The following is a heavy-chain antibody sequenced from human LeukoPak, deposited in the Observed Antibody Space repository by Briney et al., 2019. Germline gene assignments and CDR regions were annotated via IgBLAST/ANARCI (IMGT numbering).Heavy chain of an antibody. J-gene: IGHJ4*02. Sequence: QSGGSLRLSCAASGFKFSGYDMNWVRQAPGKGLEWVAIISGSGGSESYADSVKGRFIISRDNYKNTLYLQMNSLRAEDTAVYYCAKDRYDRDSSGYYERFDYWGQGTLVTVSS. V-gene: IGHV3-23*01. CDR2: ISGSGGSE. CDR3: AKDRYDRDSSGYYERFDY. D-gene: IGHD3-22*01. CDR1: GFKFSGYD.